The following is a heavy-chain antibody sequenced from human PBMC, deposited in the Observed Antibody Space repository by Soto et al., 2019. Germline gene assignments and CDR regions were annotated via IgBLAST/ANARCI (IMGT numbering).Heavy chain of an antibody. CDR3: GRSVVGATGEILYNAMDV. Sequence: QVPLVQSGAEVKKPGASAKVSCKASGYTFTTYALHWVRQAPGQRPEWMGWINPASGHTKYSKKFQDRVTITRDTSASTGYMELSSLRSEDTAVYYCGRSVVGATGEILYNAMDVWGQGTTVTVSS. CDR2: INPASGHT. V-gene: IGHV1-3*01. CDR1: GYTFTTYA. J-gene: IGHJ6*02. D-gene: IGHD1-26*01.